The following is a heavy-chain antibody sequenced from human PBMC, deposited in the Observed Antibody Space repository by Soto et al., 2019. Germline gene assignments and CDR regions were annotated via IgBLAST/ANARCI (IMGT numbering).Heavy chain of an antibody. CDR1: GGSISSSSYY. J-gene: IGHJ4*02. Sequence: SETLSLTCTVSGGSISSSSYYWGWIRQPPGKGLEWIGSIYYSGSTYYNPSLKSRVTISVDTSKNQFSLKLSSVTAADTAVYYCARVGASALDYWGQGTLVTVSS. CDR2: IYYSGST. D-gene: IGHD1-26*01. CDR3: ARVGASALDY. V-gene: IGHV4-39*01.